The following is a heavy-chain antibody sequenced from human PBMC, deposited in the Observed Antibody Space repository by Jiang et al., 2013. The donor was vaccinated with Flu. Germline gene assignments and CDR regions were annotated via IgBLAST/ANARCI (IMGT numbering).Heavy chain of an antibody. CDR1: GHTFTTYY. V-gene: IGHV1-46*01. D-gene: IGHD3-10*01. CDR2: IYPSEGTT. J-gene: IGHJ6*02. CDR3: ARDNDFASGIYINAGGGMDV. Sequence: SGAEVRKPGASVKVSCKVSGHTFTTYYIHWVRQAPGRGLEWMGLIYPSEGTTRYAQKLQDRVTMTRDTSTRTIYMELSSLRSEDTAVYYCARDNDFASGIYINAGGGMDVWGQGTTVTVSS.